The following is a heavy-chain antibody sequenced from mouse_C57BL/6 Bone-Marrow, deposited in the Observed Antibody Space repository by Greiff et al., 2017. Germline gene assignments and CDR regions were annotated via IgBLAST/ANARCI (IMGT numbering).Heavy chain of an antibody. CDR1: GYTFTSYD. CDR3: AREWSYYDYDGTWFAY. V-gene: IGHV1-85*01. J-gene: IGHJ3*01. D-gene: IGHD2-4*01. Sequence: VQLQQSGPELVKPGASVKLSCKASGYTFTSYDINWVKQRPGQGLEWIGWIYPRDGSTKYNEKFKGKATLTVDTSSSAAYMEIHSLTSEVSAVYFCAREWSYYDYDGTWFAYWGQGTLVTVSA. CDR2: IYPRDGST.